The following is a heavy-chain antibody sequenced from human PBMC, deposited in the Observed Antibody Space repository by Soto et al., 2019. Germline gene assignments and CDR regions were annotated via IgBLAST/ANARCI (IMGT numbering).Heavy chain of an antibody. CDR3: ARDVVVAATRGYYYYGMDV. J-gene: IGHJ6*02. D-gene: IGHD2-15*01. CDR2: ISSNGGST. Sequence: GSLRLSCAASGFTFSSYAMHWVRQAPGKGLEYVSAISSNGGSTYYANSVKGRFTISRDNSKNTLYLQMGSLRAEDMAVYYCARDVVVAATRGYYYYGMDVWGQGTTVTVSS. CDR1: GFTFSSYA. V-gene: IGHV3-64*01.